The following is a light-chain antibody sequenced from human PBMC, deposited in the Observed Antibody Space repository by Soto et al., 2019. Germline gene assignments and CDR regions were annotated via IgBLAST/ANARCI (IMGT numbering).Light chain of an antibody. Sequence: DIVLTQSPGTLSLSPGERATLSSRASQSVSSSYLAWYQQRPGKAPRLLIYSASSRATGIPDRFGGSGSATGFTLTISRLEPEDFAVYYCQQYGSSPTFGQGTKVDI. CDR2: SAS. V-gene: IGKV3-20*01. CDR3: QQYGSSPT. J-gene: IGKJ1*01. CDR1: QSVSSSY.